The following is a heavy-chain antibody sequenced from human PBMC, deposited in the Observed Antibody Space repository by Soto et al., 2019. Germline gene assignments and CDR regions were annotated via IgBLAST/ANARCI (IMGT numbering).Heavy chain of an antibody. CDR3: ARGEGAFDI. CDR1: GFTFSSYG. Sequence: QVQLVESGGGVVQPGRSLRLSCAASGFTFSSYGMHWVRQAPGKGLEWVAVIGYDGSNKYYADSVKGRFTISRDNSKNTLYLQMNSLRAEDTAVYYCARGEGAFDIWGQGTMVTVSS. V-gene: IGHV3-33*01. CDR2: IGYDGSNK. J-gene: IGHJ3*02.